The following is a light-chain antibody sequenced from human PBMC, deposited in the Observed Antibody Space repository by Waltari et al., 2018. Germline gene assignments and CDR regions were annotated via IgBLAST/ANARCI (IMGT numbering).Light chain of an antibody. J-gene: IGKJ4*01. CDR3: QKYGSTPRP. CDR2: DAS. Sequence: EIVLTQSPGTLSLSPGERASRSCRASKIISTSYLAWYQQKPGQAPRLLIYDASRRATGIPDRFSGSGSGTDFTLTISRLEPEDFAVYYCQKYGSTPRPFGGGTKVEIK. CDR1: KIISTSY. V-gene: IGKV3-20*01.